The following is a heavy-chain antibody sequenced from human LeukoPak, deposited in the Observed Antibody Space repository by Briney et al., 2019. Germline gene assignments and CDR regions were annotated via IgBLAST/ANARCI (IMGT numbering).Heavy chain of an antibody. Sequence: GGSLRLSCAASGFTFSSYWMSWVRQAPGKGLEWVANIKQDGSEKYYVDSVKGRFTISRDNAKNSLYLQMNSLRAEDTAVYYCARVRYCSSTTCRGAFDIWGQGTMVTVSS. CDR2: IKQDGSEK. J-gene: IGHJ3*02. V-gene: IGHV3-7*03. CDR1: GFTFSSYW. CDR3: ARVRYCSSTTCRGAFDI. D-gene: IGHD2-2*01.